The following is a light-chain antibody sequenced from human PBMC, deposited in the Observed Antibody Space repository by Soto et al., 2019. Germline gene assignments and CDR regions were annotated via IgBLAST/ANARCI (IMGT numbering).Light chain of an antibody. V-gene: IGLV1-44*01. CDR3: AAWDDSLNGYV. Sequence: QSVLTQPPSASGTPGQRVTISCSGSSSNIGSNNVNWYQQLPGTAPKLLIYTNNQRPSGVPDRFSGSKSGTSASLAISGLQSLDEADYYCAAWDDSLNGYVFGTGTKVTVL. J-gene: IGLJ1*01. CDR2: TNN. CDR1: SSNIGSNN.